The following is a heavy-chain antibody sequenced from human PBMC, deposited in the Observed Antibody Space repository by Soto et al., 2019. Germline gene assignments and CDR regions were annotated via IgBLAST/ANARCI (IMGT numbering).Heavy chain of an antibody. CDR2: ISYPGSNN. Sequence: PGGSLRLSFAASGFTFSIYAMHWVLQAPGKGLAWVAVISYPGSNNYYAHSVKARLNISRDNSKNKLYLQMNRLRAEDTAVYYCAGSPYSSSSSDYWGQGTLVTVSS. CDR1: GFTFSIYA. V-gene: IGHV3-30-3*01. D-gene: IGHD6-6*01. CDR3: AGSPYSSSSSDY. J-gene: IGHJ4*02.